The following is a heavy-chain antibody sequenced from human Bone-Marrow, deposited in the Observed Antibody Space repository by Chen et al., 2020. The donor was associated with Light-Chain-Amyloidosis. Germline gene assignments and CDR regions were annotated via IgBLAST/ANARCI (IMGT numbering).Heavy chain of an antibody. CDR1: GASIISSEYY. J-gene: IGHJ6*02. CDR3: AKDSEIRGLIYAMNV. Sequence: QLQLQESGPGLVEPSQTLSLTCTVSGASIISSEYYWGWMRQAPGKGLEWIGSIFRGDITYYTSSLKSRVTLSVDTSNNHISLRLRSVTAGDTAIYYCAKDSEIRGLIYAMNVWGQGTTVNVSS. V-gene: IGHV4-39*07. CDR2: IFRGDIT. D-gene: IGHD3-10*01.